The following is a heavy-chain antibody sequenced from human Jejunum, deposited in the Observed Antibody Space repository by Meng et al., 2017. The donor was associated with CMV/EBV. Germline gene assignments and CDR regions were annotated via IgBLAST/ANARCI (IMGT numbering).Heavy chain of an antibody. CDR2: INHRGSA. D-gene: IGHD2-2*01. CDR1: GGSFSGYY. J-gene: IGHJ4*02. CDR3: ARKYCGSSNCYPFDY. V-gene: IGHV4-34*01. Sequence: YGGSFSGYYWSWIRQSPGQGLEWIGQINHRGSASYNPSLRRRVTISEDTSKNQFSLRLTSVTAADTAICYCARKYCGSSNCYPFDYWGQGELVTVSS.